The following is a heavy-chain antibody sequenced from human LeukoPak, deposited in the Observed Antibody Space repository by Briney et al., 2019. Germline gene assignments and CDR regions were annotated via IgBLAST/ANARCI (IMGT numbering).Heavy chain of an antibody. D-gene: IGHD3-10*01. CDR3: ARRRSYYYGSGSSFYYYYYVDV. J-gene: IGHJ6*03. CDR1: GGSISSYY. Sequence: SETLSLTCTVSGGSISSYYWSWIRQPPGKGLEWIGYIYYSGSTNYNPSLKSRVTISVDTSKNQFSLKLSSVTAADTAVYYCARRRSYYYGSGSSFYYYYYVDVWGKGTTVTISS. CDR2: IYYSGST. V-gene: IGHV4-59*01.